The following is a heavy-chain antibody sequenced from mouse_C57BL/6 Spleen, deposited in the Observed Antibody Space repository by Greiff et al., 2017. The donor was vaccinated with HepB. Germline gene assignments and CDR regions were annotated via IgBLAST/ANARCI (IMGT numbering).Heavy chain of an antibody. D-gene: IGHD1-1*02. V-gene: IGHV1-50*01. CDR3: ARWERKGSGVDY. CDR2: IDPSDSYT. Sequence: VQLQQSGAELVKPGASVKLSCKASGYTFTSYWMQWVKQRPGQGLEWIGEIDPSDSYTNYNQKFKGKATLTVDTSSSTAYMQLRSLTSEESAGYDWARWERKGSGVDYWGQGTTLTVSS. J-gene: IGHJ2*01. CDR1: GYTFTSYW.